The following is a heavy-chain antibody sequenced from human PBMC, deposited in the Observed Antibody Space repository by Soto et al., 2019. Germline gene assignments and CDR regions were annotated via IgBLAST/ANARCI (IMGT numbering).Heavy chain of an antibody. J-gene: IGHJ5*02. V-gene: IGHV4-61*01. Sequence: PSETLSLTCTVSGGSVSSGSYYWGWIRQPPGKGLEWIGYIYHSGSTNYNPSLKSRVTISVDTSKNQFSLSLTSVTAADTAVYYCARLGAAWFDPWGQGTLVTVS. CDR1: GGSVSSGSYY. D-gene: IGHD4-17*01. CDR3: ARLGAAWFDP. CDR2: IYHSGST.